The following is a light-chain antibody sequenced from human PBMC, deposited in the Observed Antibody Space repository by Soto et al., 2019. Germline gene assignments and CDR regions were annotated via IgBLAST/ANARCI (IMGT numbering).Light chain of an antibody. CDR2: GAS. CDR1: QSVDGY. J-gene: IGKJ5*01. V-gene: IGKV3D-15*01. CDR3: QQHGQWPIT. Sequence: EVVMTQSPGTLSVSLGESATLSCRASQSVDGYLAWYQQKPGQAPRVLIYGASSRTTDIPDRFSGSGSGTEFTLTISSLQPEDFATYYCQQHGQWPITFGQGTRLEI.